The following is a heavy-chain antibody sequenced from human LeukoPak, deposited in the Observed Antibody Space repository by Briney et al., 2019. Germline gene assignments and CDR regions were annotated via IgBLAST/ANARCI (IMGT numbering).Heavy chain of an antibody. CDR2: INPSAGST. V-gene: IGHV1-46*01. CDR1: GYTFTSYY. CDR3: ARDLPREPPDY. D-gene: IGHD1-14*01. J-gene: IGHJ4*02. Sequence: ASVKVSCKASGYTFTSYYMNWVRQAPGQGLEWMGIINPSAGSTSYAQKFQGKVTMTRDTSTSTVYMELSSLRSEDTAVYYCARDLPREPPDYWGQGTLVTVSS.